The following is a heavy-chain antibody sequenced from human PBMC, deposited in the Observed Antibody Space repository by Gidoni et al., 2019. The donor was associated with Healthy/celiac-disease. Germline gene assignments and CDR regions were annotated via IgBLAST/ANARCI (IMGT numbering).Heavy chain of an antibody. CDR2: IDPSDSDT. D-gene: IGHD1-26*01. J-gene: IGHJ4*02. CDR1: GYSFTSYW. Sequence: EVQLVQSGAEVKKPGEPLRLSCMGSGYSFTSYWISWVRQMPGKGLEWMGRIDPSDSDTNYSPSFQGHVTISADKSISTAYLQWSSLKASDTAMYYCATNRAVVGADFDYWGQGTLVTVSS. V-gene: IGHV5-10-1*03. CDR3: ATNRAVVGADFDY.